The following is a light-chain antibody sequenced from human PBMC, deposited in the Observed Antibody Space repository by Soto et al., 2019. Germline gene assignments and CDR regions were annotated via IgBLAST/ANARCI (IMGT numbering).Light chain of an antibody. CDR2: ANN. J-gene: IGLJ1*01. CDR3: AAWDDSLNGYV. Sequence: QSVLTQPPSASGTPGQRVTISCSGSSSNIGRNTVNWYQQFPGTAPKLLIYANNQRPSGVPERFSGSKSGTSASLAISGLQSEDEAEYYWAAWDDSLNGYVFGAVTKLTVL. V-gene: IGLV1-44*01. CDR1: SSNIGRNT.